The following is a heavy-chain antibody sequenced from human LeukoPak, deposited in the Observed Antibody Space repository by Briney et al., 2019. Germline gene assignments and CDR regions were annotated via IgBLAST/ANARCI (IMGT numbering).Heavy chain of an antibody. CDR1: GFTFSSYW. J-gene: IGHJ4*02. V-gene: IGHV3-74*01. Sequence: GGSLRLSCAASGFTFSSYWMHWVRQAPGKGLVWVSRINSDGSSTSYADSVKGRFTISRDNAKNTLYLQMNSLRAEDTAVYYCARDPNTQWFGEFCPDYWGQGTLVTVSS. CDR3: ARDPNTQWFGEFCPDY. CDR2: INSDGSST. D-gene: IGHD3-10*01.